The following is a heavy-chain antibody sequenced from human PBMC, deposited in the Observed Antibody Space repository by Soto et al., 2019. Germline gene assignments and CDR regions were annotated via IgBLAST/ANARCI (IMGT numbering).Heavy chain of an antibody. Sequence: QVQLVQSGAEVKKPGSSVKVSCKASGGTFSSYAISWVRQAPGQGLEWMGGIIPIFGTANYAQKFQGRVTITADESTSTAYMELSSLRSEDTAVYYCARDWPEHLRSFDYYGMDVWGQGTTVTVSS. CDR2: IIPIFGTA. D-gene: IGHD3-9*01. V-gene: IGHV1-69*01. J-gene: IGHJ6*02. CDR3: ARDWPEHLRSFDYYGMDV. CDR1: GGTFSSYA.